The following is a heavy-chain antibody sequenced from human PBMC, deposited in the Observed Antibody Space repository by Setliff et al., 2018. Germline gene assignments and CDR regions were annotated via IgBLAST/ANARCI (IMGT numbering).Heavy chain of an antibody. CDR3: SRLVRYCTRTSCQRLSGDDY. CDR2: ISPYSGNT. J-gene: IGHJ4*02. CDR1: GYTFTDYG. D-gene: IGHD2-2*01. Sequence: ASVKVSCKASGYTFTDYGVTWVRQAPGQGLEWVGWISPYSGNTYYAPKFQGRITMTTDTSTITAYMELKSLRSDDTAIYYCSRLVRYCTRTSCQRLSGDDYWGQGALVTVS. V-gene: IGHV1-18*01.